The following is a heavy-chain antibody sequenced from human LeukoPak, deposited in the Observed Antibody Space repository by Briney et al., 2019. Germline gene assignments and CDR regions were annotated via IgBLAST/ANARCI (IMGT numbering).Heavy chain of an antibody. CDR2: IYYSGST. D-gene: IGHD3-10*01. Sequence: SETLSLTCTVSGGSISSSSYYWGWIRQPPGKGLEWIGSIYYSGSTYYNPSLESRVTISVDTPKNQFSLKLSSVTAADTAVYYCARGGITTGFDPWGQGTLVTVSS. J-gene: IGHJ5*02. CDR3: ARGGITTGFDP. CDR1: GGSISSSSYY. V-gene: IGHV4-39*07.